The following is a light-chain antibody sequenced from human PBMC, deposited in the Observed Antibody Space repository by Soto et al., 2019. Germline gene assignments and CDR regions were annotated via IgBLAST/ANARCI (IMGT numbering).Light chain of an antibody. Sequence: DIQMTQSPSSLSASVGDRVTITCRASQGIRKDLGWYQQKPGKAPKGLIFAASSLQSGVPSRFSGSGTGTEFNLKIISLQPEDSATYYCRQHNSYPWTFGQGTKVEIK. J-gene: IGKJ1*01. V-gene: IGKV1-17*01. CDR3: RQHNSYPWT. CDR2: AAS. CDR1: QGIRKD.